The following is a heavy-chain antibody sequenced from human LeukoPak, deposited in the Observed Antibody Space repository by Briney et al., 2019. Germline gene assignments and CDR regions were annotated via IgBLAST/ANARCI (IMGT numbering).Heavy chain of an antibody. Sequence: GGSLRLSCATSGCTFSSYSMNWVRQAPGKGLEWVSSISSSSSYIYYADSVKGRFTISRDNAKNSLYLQMNSLRAEDTAVYYCARAGSGYRDYWGQGTLVTVSS. CDR1: GCTFSSYS. D-gene: IGHD3-3*01. V-gene: IGHV3-21*01. CDR2: ISSSSSYI. CDR3: ARAGSGYRDY. J-gene: IGHJ4*02.